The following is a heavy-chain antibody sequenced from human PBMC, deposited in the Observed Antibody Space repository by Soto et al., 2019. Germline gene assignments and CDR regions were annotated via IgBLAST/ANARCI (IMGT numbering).Heavy chain of an antibody. V-gene: IGHV1-3*01. CDR2: INAAHGDT. J-gene: IGHJ5*02. CDR3: VRRHVSATGIDWFDP. D-gene: IGHD6-13*01. CDR1: GYTFTSYG. Sequence: ASVKVSCKASGYTFTSYGIRWVRQAPAQRLEWMGWINAAHGDTKYSPKFQGRVTITRDTSASTAYMELSSLRSEDTAVYYCVRRHVSATGIDWFDPWGQGTLVTVSS.